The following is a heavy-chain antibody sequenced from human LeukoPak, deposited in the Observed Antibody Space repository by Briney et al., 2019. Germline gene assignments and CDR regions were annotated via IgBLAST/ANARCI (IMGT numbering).Heavy chain of an antibody. Sequence: SQTLSLTCTVSGGSISSGSYYWSWIRQPAGKGLEWIGRIYTSGSTNYNPSLKSRVTISVDTSKNQFSLKLSSVTAADTAVYYCARWPLGYCSSTSCYDPSGNYYYGMDVWGQGTTVTVSS. CDR3: ARWPLGYCSSTSCYDPSGNYYYGMDV. CDR1: GGSISSGSYY. D-gene: IGHD2-2*03. J-gene: IGHJ6*02. CDR2: IYTSGST. V-gene: IGHV4-61*02.